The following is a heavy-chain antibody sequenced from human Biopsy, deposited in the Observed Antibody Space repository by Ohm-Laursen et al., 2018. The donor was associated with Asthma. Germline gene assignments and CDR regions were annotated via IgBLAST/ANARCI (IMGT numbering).Heavy chain of an antibody. CDR1: GGMFGNYA. Sequence: SVKVSCKASGGMFGNYAISWVRQAPGLGIEWMGGITPIFGSSNYAQRFQGRVTITADIFTRTVYMELSGLRFDDTTIYYCSGPIPNRDILYYYYHMDVWGQGTTVIVSS. CDR2: ITPIFGSS. CDR3: SGPIPNRDILYYYYHMDV. J-gene: IGHJ6*02. D-gene: IGHD2-2*02. V-gene: IGHV1-69*06.